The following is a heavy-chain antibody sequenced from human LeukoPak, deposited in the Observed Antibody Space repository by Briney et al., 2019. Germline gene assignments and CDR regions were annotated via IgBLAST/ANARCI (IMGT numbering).Heavy chain of an antibody. CDR3: ARVSSMLRGPLVIYYFDF. D-gene: IGHD3-10*01. J-gene: IGHJ4*02. CDR1: GFTFSNYG. Sequence: GVSLRLSCAASGFTFSNYGMHWVRQAPGKGLEWLAFMRYDGSNTHYADSVKGRFTISRDNSKNTLYLQMNSLRVEDTAVYYCARVSSMLRGPLVIYYFDFWGQGTLVTVSS. CDR2: MRYDGSNT. V-gene: IGHV3-30*02.